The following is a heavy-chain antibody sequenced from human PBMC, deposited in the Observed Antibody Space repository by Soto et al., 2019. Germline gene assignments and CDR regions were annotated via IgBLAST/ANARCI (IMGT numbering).Heavy chain of an antibody. V-gene: IGHV1-18*01. CDR3: ARDTMYYDFWSGKQKRFDY. Sequence: ASVKVSCKASGYTFTSYGISWVRQAPGQGLEWMGWISAYNGNTNYAQKLQGRVTMTTDTSTSTAYMELRSLRSDDTAVYYCARDTMYYDFWSGKQKRFDYWGQGTLVTVSS. J-gene: IGHJ4*02. CDR1: GYTFTSYG. D-gene: IGHD3-3*01. CDR2: ISAYNGNT.